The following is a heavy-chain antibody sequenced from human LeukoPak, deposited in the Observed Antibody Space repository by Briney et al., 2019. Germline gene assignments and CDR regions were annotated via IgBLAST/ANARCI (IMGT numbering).Heavy chain of an antibody. J-gene: IGHJ5*02. CDR3: ARGEVEGTFVWFDP. CDR2: IYTSGST. V-gene: IGHV4-4*07. CDR1: GGSISSYY. Sequence: NSSETLSLTCTVSGGSISSYYWSWIRQPAGKVLEWIGRIYTSGSTNYNPSLKSRVTMSVDTSKNQFSLKLSSVTAADTAVYYCARGEVEGTFVWFDPWGQGTLVTVSS. D-gene: IGHD2/OR15-2a*01.